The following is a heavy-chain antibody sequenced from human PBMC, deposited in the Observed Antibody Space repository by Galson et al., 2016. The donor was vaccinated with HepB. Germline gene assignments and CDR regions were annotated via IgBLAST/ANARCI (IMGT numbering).Heavy chain of an antibody. CDR3: VTMLTYDFWSGLGGSDV. D-gene: IGHD3-3*01. J-gene: IGHJ4*02. Sequence: TLSLTCTVSGGSISSGGYYWSWIRQHPGKGLEWIGYIYYTGSTYYNPSLKSRATISVDTSKSQFSLKLSSVTAADTAVYYCVTMLTYDFWSGLGGSDVWGQGTLVTVSS. CDR1: GGSISSGGYY. CDR2: IYYTGST. V-gene: IGHV4-31*03.